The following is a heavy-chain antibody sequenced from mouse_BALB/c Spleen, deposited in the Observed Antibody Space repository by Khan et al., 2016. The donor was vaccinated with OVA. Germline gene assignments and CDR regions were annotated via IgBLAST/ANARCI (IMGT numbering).Heavy chain of an antibody. Sequence: QVQLQQSGAELVRPGASVTLSCKAAGYTFTDYEMHWVKQTPVHGLEWIGAIDPETGGTAYNQKFKGKATLTADKSSSTAYMELRSLTSEDSAVYYCTSSYYGSSGFDYWGQGTTLTVSS. CDR2: IDPETGGT. J-gene: IGHJ2*01. D-gene: IGHD1-1*01. CDR3: TSSYYGSSGFDY. CDR1: GYTFTDYE. V-gene: IGHV1-15*01.